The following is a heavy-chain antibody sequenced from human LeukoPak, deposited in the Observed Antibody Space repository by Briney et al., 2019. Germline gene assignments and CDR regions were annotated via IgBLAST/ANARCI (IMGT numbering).Heavy chain of an antibody. CDR1: GYSISSAYY. J-gene: IGHJ6*03. V-gene: IGHV4-38-2*02. CDR3: ARHGRYLNYMDV. Sequence: SETLSLTCSVSGYSISSAYYWGWIRQPPGQGLEWIGTMYHSGSTNYNPSLKSRVTISVDTSKNEFSLKLSSVTAADTAVYYCARHGRYLNYMDVWGKGTTVTVSS. D-gene: IGHD3-10*01. CDR2: MYHSGST.